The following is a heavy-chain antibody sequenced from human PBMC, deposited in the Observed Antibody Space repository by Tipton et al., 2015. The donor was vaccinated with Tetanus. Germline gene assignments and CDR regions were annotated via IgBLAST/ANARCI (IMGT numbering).Heavy chain of an antibody. J-gene: IGHJ4*02. Sequence: LRLSCTVSGGSIRSYYWSWIRQPPGKGLEWIGYIYYSGNRGSTNYSPSLKSRVTISVDTAKNQISLKLTSVTAADTAVYYCARGEEIAEYYFDYWGQGTLVTVSS. CDR1: GGSIRSYY. V-gene: IGHV4-59*01. CDR3: ARGEEIAEYYFDY. CDR2: IYYSGNRGST. D-gene: IGHD6-13*01.